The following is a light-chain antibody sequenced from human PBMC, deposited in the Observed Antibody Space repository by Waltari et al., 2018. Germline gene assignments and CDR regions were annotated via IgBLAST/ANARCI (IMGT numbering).Light chain of an antibody. Sequence: DIVMTQSPDSLAVSLGERATIKSKSIQSVFYSPYNQNCLAWYQQKPGQPPELLFYWASTRESGVPDRFSGSGSGTDFTLTISSLQAEDVAFYYCQQYYSSPWTFGQGTKVEVK. CDR3: QQYYSSPWT. CDR2: WAS. J-gene: IGKJ1*01. V-gene: IGKV4-1*01. CDR1: QSVFYSPYNQNC.